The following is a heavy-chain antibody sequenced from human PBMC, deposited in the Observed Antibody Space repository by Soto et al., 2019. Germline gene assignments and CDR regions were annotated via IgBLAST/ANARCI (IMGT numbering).Heavy chain of an antibody. CDR1: GGTFSSYS. CDR3: ARDWYYYPRGPTLRYYYCDMDV. D-gene: IGHD3-10*01. Sequence: GASVKVSCKASGGTFSSYSISWVRQAPGQGLEWMGGIIPIFGTANYAQKFQGRGTITADKSTSTAYMELSSLRSEDTAVYYCARDWYYYPRGPTLRYYYCDMDVWGQGTTVTV. V-gene: IGHV1-69*06. J-gene: IGHJ6*02. CDR2: IIPIFGTA.